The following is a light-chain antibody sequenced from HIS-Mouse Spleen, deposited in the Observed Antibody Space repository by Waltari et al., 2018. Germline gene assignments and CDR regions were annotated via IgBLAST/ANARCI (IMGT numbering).Light chain of an antibody. CDR2: VVS. CDR1: SSDVGGYNF. V-gene: IGLV2-14*01. Sequence: QSALTQPASVSGSPGQSITISCTGTSSDVGGYNFVSWYQQHPGKAPKHMIYVVSHRPSGVSLRFSLSTSGDTAPLSISGLQGEEEAHYYSTSYTRRSTVFGAGTKVTVL. CDR3: TSYTRRSTV. J-gene: IGLJ1*01.